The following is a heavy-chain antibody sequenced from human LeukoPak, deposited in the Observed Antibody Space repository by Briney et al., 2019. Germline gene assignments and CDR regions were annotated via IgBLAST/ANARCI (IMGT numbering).Heavy chain of an antibody. CDR3: VSVKSLVGDQ. V-gene: IGHV3-23*01. J-gene: IGHJ4*02. D-gene: IGHD3-16*01. Sequence: GGSLRLSYAASRFTFSSHPVRWVRQAPGKGLEWVSSIGFSGVDTYYGDSVMGRFTTSRDNSKNTLSLQMNSLRVEDTAVYYCVSVKSLVGDQWGQGTLVTVSS. CDR1: RFTFSSHP. CDR2: IGFSGVDT.